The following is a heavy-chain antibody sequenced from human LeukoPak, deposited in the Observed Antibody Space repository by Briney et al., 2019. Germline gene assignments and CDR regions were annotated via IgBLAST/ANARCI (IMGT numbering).Heavy chain of an antibody. V-gene: IGHV3-23*01. Sequence: GSLRLSCAASGFTFSSYAMSWVRQAPGKGLEWVSAISGSGGSTYYADSVKGRFTISRDNSKNTLYLQMNSLRAEDTAVYYCAKDPIFSGSYGVFDYWGLGTLVTVSS. CDR2: ISGSGGST. J-gene: IGHJ4*02. CDR3: AKDPIFSGSYGVFDY. D-gene: IGHD1-26*01. CDR1: GFTFSSYA.